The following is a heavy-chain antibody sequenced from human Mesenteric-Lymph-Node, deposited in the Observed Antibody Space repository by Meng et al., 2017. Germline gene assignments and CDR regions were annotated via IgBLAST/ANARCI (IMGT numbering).Heavy chain of an antibody. V-gene: IGHV1-18*01. D-gene: IGHD3-3*01. Sequence: QAQPVQSGAEVKKPGAPVQVLCNASGYTFTSYGISWVRQAPGQGLEWMGWISAYNGNTNYAQKLQGRVTMTTDTSTSTAYMELRSLRSDDTAVYYCARGGPNDFWSGYLDYWGQGTLVTVSS. CDR1: GYTFTSYG. CDR2: ISAYNGNT. CDR3: ARGGPNDFWSGYLDY. J-gene: IGHJ4*02.